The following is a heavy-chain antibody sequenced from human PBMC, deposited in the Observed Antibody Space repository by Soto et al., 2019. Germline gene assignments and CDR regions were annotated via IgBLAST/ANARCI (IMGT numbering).Heavy chain of an antibody. D-gene: IGHD2-2*01. CDR3: ARASSSTSGAIDY. Sequence: EVQLVESGGGLVQPGGSLRLSCAASAFTFRNYWMSWVRQAPGKGLECVAKIKEDGSEKYYVDSVKGRFTISRDKAKNSVYLQMNSLTAEDTAVYYCARASSSTSGAIDYWGQGTLVTVSS. CDR2: IKEDGSEK. V-gene: IGHV3-7*04. CDR1: AFTFRNYW. J-gene: IGHJ4*02.